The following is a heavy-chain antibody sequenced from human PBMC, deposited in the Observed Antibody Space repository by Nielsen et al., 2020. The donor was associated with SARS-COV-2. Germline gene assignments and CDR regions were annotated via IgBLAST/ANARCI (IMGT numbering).Heavy chain of an antibody. V-gene: IGHV1-69*06. Sequence: SVKVSCKASGYTFTSYAMNWVRQASGQGLEWMGGIIPLFDKANFAQKFQGRVTISADKSTSTAYMELRSLRSEDTAVYYCASLTIRGLEYWGQGTLVTVSP. CDR2: IIPLFDKA. J-gene: IGHJ4*02. CDR1: GYTFTSYA. CDR3: ASLTIRGLEY. D-gene: IGHD2-2*01.